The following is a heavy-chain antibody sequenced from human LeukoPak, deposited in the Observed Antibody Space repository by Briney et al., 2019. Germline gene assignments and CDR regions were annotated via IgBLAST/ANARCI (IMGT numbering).Heavy chain of an antibody. V-gene: IGHV3-20*04. CDR2: INWNGGGT. Sequence: GGSLRLSCAASGFTFGDFGMTWVRQAPGKGLEWVSGINWNGGGTGYADSVKGRFTISRDNAKKILYLQMNSLRVEDTAAYYCARWELSGRVMERLSWIDHWGQGALVTVSS. CDR1: GFTFGDFG. D-gene: IGHD3-16*02. CDR3: ARWELSGRVMERLSWIDH. J-gene: IGHJ4*02.